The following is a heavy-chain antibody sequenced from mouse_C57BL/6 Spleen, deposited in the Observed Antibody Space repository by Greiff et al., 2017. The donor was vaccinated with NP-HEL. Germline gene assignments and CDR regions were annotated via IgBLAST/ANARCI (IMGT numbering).Heavy chain of an antibody. Sequence: QVQLQQPGAELVKPGASVKLSCKASGYTFTSYWMQWVKQRPGQGLEWIGKIDPSDRYTNYNQKFKGKATLTVDTSSSTAYMQLSSLTSEDSAVYYCARLDRAFAYWGKGTLVTVAA. V-gene: IGHV1-50*01. CDR3: ARLDRAFAY. CDR2: IDPSDRYT. D-gene: IGHD3-1*01. J-gene: IGHJ3*01. CDR1: GYTFTSYW.